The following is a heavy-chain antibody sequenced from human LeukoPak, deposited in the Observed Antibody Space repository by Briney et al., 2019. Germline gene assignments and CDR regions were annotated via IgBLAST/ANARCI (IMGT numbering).Heavy chain of an antibody. D-gene: IGHD3-22*01. Sequence: PGGSLRLSCAASGFTVSTYWMHWVRQAPGKGLVWVARTNVEGNYIDYAESVKGRFTISRDSAKNTLYLQMNSLRAEDTAVYSCARDLTGPYDHWGQGTLVTVSS. CDR2: TNVEGNYI. CDR3: ARDLTGPYDH. V-gene: IGHV3-74*01. J-gene: IGHJ4*02. CDR1: GFTVSTYW.